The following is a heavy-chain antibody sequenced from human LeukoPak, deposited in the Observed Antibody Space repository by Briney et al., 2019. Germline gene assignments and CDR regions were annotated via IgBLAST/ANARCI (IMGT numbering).Heavy chain of an antibody. D-gene: IGHD4-17*01. CDR1: GYTFTSYA. J-gene: IGHJ4*02. Sequence: ASVKVSCKASGYTFTSYAINWVRRAPGQRLEWMGWINAGNGDTKYSQNFQGRVTITRDTSASTAYMELNSLRSEDTAVYYCARVPTTVTTTFDYWGQGTLVTVSS. CDR2: INAGNGDT. V-gene: IGHV1-3*01. CDR3: ARVPTTVTTTFDY.